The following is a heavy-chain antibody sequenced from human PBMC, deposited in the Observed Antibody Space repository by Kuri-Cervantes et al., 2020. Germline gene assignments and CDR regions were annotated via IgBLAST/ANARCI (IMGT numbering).Heavy chain of an antibody. CDR3: AKLSGYSGGWCDY. V-gene: IGHV4-34*01. CDR2: INHSGST. D-gene: IGHD6-19*01. J-gene: IGHJ4*02. CDR1: GGSFSGYY. Sequence: GSLRLSCAVYGGSFSGYYWSWIRQPPGKGLEWIGEINHSGSTNYNPSLKSRVTISVDTSKNQFSLKLSSVTAADTAVYYCAKLSGYSGGWCDYWGQGTLVTVSS.